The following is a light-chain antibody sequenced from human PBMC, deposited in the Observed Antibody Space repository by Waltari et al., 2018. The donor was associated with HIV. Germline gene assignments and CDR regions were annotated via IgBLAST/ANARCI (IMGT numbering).Light chain of an antibody. V-gene: IGLV2-14*01. Sequence: QSALTQPASVSGSPGQSVTISCPATSSDVGAPQYVSWYQQYPGKAPKLMIYEVKYRPSGVSNRFSGSKSGHTASLTISGLQTEDEGDYYCSSYTTSSTVVFGGGTKLTVL. J-gene: IGLJ3*02. CDR1: SSDVGAPQY. CDR2: EVK. CDR3: SSYTTSSTVV.